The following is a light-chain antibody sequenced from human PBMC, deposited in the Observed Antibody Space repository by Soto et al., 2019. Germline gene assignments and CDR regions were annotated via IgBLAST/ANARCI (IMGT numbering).Light chain of an antibody. V-gene: IGLV2-11*01. Sequence: QSALTQPRSVSGSPGQSVTISCTGTSSDFGGYNYVSWYQHHPGRAPKLMIYDVSERPSGVPDRFSGSKSGNTASLTISGLQAEYEADYYCCTYTRIFSVFGTGTSVTVL. CDR2: DVS. CDR1: SSDFGGYNY. J-gene: IGLJ1*01. CDR3: CTYTRIFSV.